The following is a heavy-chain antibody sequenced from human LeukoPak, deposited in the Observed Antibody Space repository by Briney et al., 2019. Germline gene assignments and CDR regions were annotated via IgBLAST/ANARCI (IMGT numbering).Heavy chain of an antibody. D-gene: IGHD6-13*01. J-gene: IGHJ6*03. CDR1: GYTLTELS. CDR2: FDPEDGET. Sequence: SVKVSCKVSGYTLTELSMHWVRQAPGKGLEWMGGFDPEDGETIYAQKFQGRVTMTEDTSTDTAYMELSSLRSEDTAVYYCATSGGGSSWSDPLYYYYYMDVWGKGTTVTVSS. CDR3: ATSGGGSSWSDPLYYYYYMDV. V-gene: IGHV1-24*01.